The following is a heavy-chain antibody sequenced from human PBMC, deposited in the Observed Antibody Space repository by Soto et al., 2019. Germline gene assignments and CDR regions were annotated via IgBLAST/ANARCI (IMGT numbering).Heavy chain of an antibody. D-gene: IGHD3-3*01. V-gene: IGHV1-2*02. CDR1: GYTXSGYY. CDR3: ARDSYDFWSGYRQKYGMDV. J-gene: IGHJ6*02. Sequence: SXKVSFRAAGYTXSGYYMYWVRQAPGQGLGWMGWSNPNSGGTNYAQKFQGRFTITRDTSISTAYIELSRLRSDATAVYYCARDSYDFWSGYRQKYGMDVWGQGTTVTVSS. CDR2: SNPNSGGT.